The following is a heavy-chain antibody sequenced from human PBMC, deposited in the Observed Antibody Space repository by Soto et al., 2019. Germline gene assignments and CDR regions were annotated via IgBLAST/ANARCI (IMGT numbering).Heavy chain of an antibody. CDR1: GDSVSSNSAA. Sequence: PSQTLSLTCAISGDSVSSNSAAWNWIRQSPSRGLEWLGRTYYRSKWYNDYAVSVKSRITINPDTSKNQFSLQLNSVTPEDTAVYYCARGEGKGITMVRGVIIIVYWFDPWSQGTLVTVSS. J-gene: IGHJ5*02. CDR2: TYYRSKWYN. D-gene: IGHD3-10*01. CDR3: ARGEGKGITMVRGVIIIVYWFDP. V-gene: IGHV6-1*01.